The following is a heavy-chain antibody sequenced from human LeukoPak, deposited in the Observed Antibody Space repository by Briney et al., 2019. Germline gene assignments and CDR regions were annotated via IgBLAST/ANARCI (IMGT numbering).Heavy chain of an antibody. CDR1: GFTFSSYG. V-gene: IGHV3-33*01. Sequence: PGGSLRLSCAASGFTFSSYGMHWVRQATGKGLEWVALIWYDGSNKYYADSVEGRLTISRDNSKNTLYLQMNSLRAEDTAVYYCAREGPRGNSQFDYWGQGTPLTVSS. CDR2: IWYDGSNK. J-gene: IGHJ4*02. CDR3: AREGPRGNSQFDY. D-gene: IGHD2/OR15-2a*01.